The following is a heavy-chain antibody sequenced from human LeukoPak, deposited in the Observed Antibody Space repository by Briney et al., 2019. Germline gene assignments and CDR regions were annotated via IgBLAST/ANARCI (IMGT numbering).Heavy chain of an antibody. CDR3: AGSGSHVY. Sequence: GGSLRLSCAASGFTFRSYDINWVRQAPGKGLEWVSSITGNGASTNFADSVKGRFTISRDDSKNTAYLQMNSMRAEDTAVYYCAGSGSHVYWGQGTLVTVSS. CDR2: ITGNGAST. V-gene: IGHV3-23*01. CDR1: GFTFRSYD. D-gene: IGHD1-26*01. J-gene: IGHJ4*02.